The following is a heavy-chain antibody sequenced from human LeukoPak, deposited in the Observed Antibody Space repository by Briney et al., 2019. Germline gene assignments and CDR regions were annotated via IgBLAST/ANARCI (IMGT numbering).Heavy chain of an antibody. Sequence: PSETLSLTCTVSGGSISNYYWSWIRQPPGKGLEWIGYIYYSGSTNYNPSLKSRVTISVDTSKNQFSLKLSSVTAADTAVYYCARGIYDSSGYYPLGPWGQGTLVTVSS. J-gene: IGHJ5*02. V-gene: IGHV4-59*12. CDR3: ARGIYDSSGYYPLGP. CDR2: IYYSGST. D-gene: IGHD3-22*01. CDR1: GGSISNYY.